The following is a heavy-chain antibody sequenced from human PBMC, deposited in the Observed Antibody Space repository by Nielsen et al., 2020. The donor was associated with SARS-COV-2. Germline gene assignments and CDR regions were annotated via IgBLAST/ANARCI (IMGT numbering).Heavy chain of an antibody. CDR3: AKDTRESVFFVAFDI. Sequence: GESLKISCAASGFTFSSYSMNWVRQAPGKGLEWVSSISSSSSYIYYADSVKGRFTISRDNAKNSLYLQMNSLRAEDTALYYCAKDTRESVFFVAFDIWGQGTMVTVSS. CDR2: ISSSSSYI. CDR1: GFTFSSYS. J-gene: IGHJ3*02. D-gene: IGHD2/OR15-2a*01. V-gene: IGHV3-21*04.